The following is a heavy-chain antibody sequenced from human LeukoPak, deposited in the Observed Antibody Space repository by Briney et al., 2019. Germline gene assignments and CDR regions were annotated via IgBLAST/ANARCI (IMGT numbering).Heavy chain of an antibody. J-gene: IGHJ4*02. Sequence: PGGSLRLSCEASGFTFSNYWMAWVRQAPGEGLEWVANIKQDGSETYYVDSVKGRFTLSRDNARNSLYLQMNYLGVDDTAVYYCARGGMTGTADYWGPGTLVTVSS. CDR3: ARGGMTGTADY. CDR1: GFTFSNYW. V-gene: IGHV3-7*01. CDR2: IKQDGSET. D-gene: IGHD1-7*01.